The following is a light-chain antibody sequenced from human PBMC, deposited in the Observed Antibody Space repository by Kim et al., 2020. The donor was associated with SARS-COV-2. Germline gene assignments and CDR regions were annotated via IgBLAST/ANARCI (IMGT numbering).Light chain of an antibody. J-gene: IGLJ3*02. V-gene: IGLV7-46*01. CDR1: TGAVTPTHY. CDR3: LLSFSGIRV. Sequence: PGEQVTLPCASSTGAVTPTHYPYWFQKKPGEVPRTLIFDTGSRHSWTPARFSGSLSGDKAVLTLAGAQPEDEGDYYCLLSFSGIRVFGGGTQLTVL. CDR2: DTG.